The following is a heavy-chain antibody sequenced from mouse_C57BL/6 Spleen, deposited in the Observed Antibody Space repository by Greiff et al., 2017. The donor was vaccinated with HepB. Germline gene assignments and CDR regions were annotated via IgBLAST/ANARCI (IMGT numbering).Heavy chain of an antibody. V-gene: IGHV2-6-1*01. Sequence: VKVVESGPGLVAPSQSLSITCTVSGFSLTSYGVHWVRQPPGKGLEWLVVIWSDGSTTYNSALKSRLSISKDNSKSQVFLKMNSLQTDDTAMYYCARHRDPYYAMDYWGQGTSVTVSS. CDR3: ARHRDPYYAMDY. CDR1: GFSLTSYG. J-gene: IGHJ4*01. CDR2: IWSDGST. D-gene: IGHD3-3*01.